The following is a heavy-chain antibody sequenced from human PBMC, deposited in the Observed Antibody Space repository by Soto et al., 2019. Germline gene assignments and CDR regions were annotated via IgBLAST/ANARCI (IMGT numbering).Heavy chain of an antibody. CDR1: GYTFTSYA. CDR3: ARAGPLELACFDP. V-gene: IGHV1-3*01. J-gene: IGHJ5*02. Sequence: ASVKVSCKASGYTFTSYALHWVRQAPGQRLEWMGRINAGGGHTNYAQKFRGRLTITMDTSTSTVYMELSSLRSEDTAVYYCARAGPLELACFDPWGQGTLVTVSS. D-gene: IGHD1-7*01. CDR2: INAGGGHT.